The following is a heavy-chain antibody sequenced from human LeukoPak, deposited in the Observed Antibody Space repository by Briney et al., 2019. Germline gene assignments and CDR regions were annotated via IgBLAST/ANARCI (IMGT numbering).Heavy chain of an antibody. CDR2: IYYSGST. Sequence: SETLSLTCTVSGGSISSSYWGWIRQSPGKGLEWLGYIYYSGSTNYSPSLKSRVTISLDTSKNQFSLKLSSVTAADTAVYYCARGGGYRVDYWGQGTLVTVSS. CDR1: GGSISSSY. J-gene: IGHJ4*02. CDR3: ARGGGYRVDY. V-gene: IGHV4-59*01. D-gene: IGHD5-24*01.